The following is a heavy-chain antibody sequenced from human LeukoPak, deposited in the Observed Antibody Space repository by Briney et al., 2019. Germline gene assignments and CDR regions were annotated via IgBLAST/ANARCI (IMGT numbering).Heavy chain of an antibody. CDR1: GGSISNDY. CDR2: IFYTGST. CDR3: TRGLVVAAKTFRANYGMDV. V-gene: IGHV4-59*01. Sequence: SEALSLTCTVSGGSISNDYWSWIRQAPGKGLEWIGYIFYTGSTNYHPSLTSRETISVNTSKNQISLKLSSVTAADTAVYYCTRGLVVAAKTFRANYGMDVWGQGTTVTVSS. D-gene: IGHD2-15*01. J-gene: IGHJ6*02.